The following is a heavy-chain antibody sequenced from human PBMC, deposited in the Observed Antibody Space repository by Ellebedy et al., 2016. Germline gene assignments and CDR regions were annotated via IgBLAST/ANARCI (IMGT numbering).Heavy chain of an antibody. V-gene: IGHV3-30*18. Sequence: GESLKISXAASGFTFSSYGMHWVRQAPGKGLEWVAVISYDGSNKYYADSVKGRFTISRDNSKNTVYLQMNSLRAEDTAVYYCAKCPSAYIVVAAGDYWGQGTLVTVSS. CDR1: GFTFSSYG. J-gene: IGHJ4*02. CDR3: AKCPSAYIVVAAGDY. D-gene: IGHD2-2*01. CDR2: ISYDGSNK.